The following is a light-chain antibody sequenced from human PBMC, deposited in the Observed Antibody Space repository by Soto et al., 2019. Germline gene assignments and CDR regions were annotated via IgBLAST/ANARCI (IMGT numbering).Light chain of an antibody. Sequence: IAFTHSPTTLSFSPSQRSTLSFRASQVVSSYLAWYQQKPGQAPRLLIYDASNRATGIPARFSGSGSGTDFTLTISRLEPEDFAVYYCQQYGSSSITFGQGTRLEIK. CDR3: QQYGSSSIT. CDR1: QVVSSY. CDR2: DAS. J-gene: IGKJ5*01. V-gene: IGKV3-11*01.